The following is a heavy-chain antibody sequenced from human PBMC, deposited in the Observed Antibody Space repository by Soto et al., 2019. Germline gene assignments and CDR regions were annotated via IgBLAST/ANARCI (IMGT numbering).Heavy chain of an antibody. CDR3: ARHGTALTAVNWFVS. D-gene: IGHD2-21*02. CDR1: GGSITSGSFY. CDR2: IYYSGSV. Sequence: QVQVQESGPGLVKPSETLSLTCTVSGGSITSGSFYWGWVRHSPGKGLEWIGSIYYSGSVFYNPSIESRVTTSADVSRDQFSLKRTSVTAADTAVYYCARHGTALTAVNWFVSWGHGTLVTVSS. J-gene: IGHJ5*01. V-gene: IGHV4-39*01.